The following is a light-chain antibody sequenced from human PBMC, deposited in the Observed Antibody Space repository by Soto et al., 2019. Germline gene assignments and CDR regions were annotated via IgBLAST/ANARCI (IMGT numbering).Light chain of an antibody. CDR1: ESVSNNY. V-gene: IGKV3-20*01. J-gene: IGKJ1*01. CDR2: GAS. CDR3: QQYGSTPPT. Sequence: EIVLTQSPGTLSLSPGERATLSCRASESVSNNYLAWYQRKPGQAPRLLIFGASSKAPDIPYRFSGSGSGTDFTLTIARLEAEDFAVYICQQYGSTPPTFGLGTKV.